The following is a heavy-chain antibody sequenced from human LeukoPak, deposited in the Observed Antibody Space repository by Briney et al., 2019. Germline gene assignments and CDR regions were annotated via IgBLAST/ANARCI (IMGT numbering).Heavy chain of an antibody. Sequence: GGSLRLSCAASGFTFSSYSMNWVRQAPGKGLEWVSSISSSSSYIYYADSVKGRFTISRDNSKNTLYLQMNSLRAEDTAVYYCAKTTGTRAFDIWGQGTMVTVSS. D-gene: IGHD1-1*01. V-gene: IGHV3-21*04. CDR2: ISSSSSYI. CDR1: GFTFSSYS. J-gene: IGHJ3*02. CDR3: AKTTGTRAFDI.